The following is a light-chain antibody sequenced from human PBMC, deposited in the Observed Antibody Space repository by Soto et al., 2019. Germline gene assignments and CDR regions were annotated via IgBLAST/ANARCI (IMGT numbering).Light chain of an antibody. CDR3: SSYTPINNLWV. CDR1: SRDVGAYNF. Sequence: QSALTQPASVSGSPGQSVTISCTGISRDVGAYNFVSWYQQHPGRAPKLIIYDITDRPSGVSSRFSGSRSGSTASLTISGLQTEDEADYYCSSYTPINNLWVFGGGTKVTVL. CDR2: DIT. V-gene: IGLV2-14*03. J-gene: IGLJ3*02.